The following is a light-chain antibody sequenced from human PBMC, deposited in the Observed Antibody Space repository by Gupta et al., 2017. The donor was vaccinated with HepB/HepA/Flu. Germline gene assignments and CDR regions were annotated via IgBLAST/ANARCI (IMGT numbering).Light chain of an antibody. J-gene: IGLJ3*02. Sequence: QSVLTQPPAASGTPGQRVTISCSGSSSNIGSNYVYWYQQLPGTAPKLLMYRNNQRRSGVPDRFSGSKSGTSASLAISGLRAEDEADYYCAAWDDSLSCWVFGGGTKLTVL. CDR3: AAWDDSLSCWV. V-gene: IGLV1-47*01. CDR1: SSNIGSNY. CDR2: RNN.